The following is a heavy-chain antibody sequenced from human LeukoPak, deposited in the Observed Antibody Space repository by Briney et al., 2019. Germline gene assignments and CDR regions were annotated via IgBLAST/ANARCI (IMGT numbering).Heavy chain of an antibody. Sequence: SETLSLTCTVSGGSISNYYWTWIRQPAGKGLEWIGRIHSSGSTNYSPSLKSRLTMSVDTSQNQASLKLSSVTAADTAVYYCARRSGQSAFDIWGQGTMVTVSS. D-gene: IGHD1-14*01. CDR2: IHSSGST. CDR1: GGSISNYY. J-gene: IGHJ3*02. V-gene: IGHV4-4*07. CDR3: ARRSGQSAFDI.